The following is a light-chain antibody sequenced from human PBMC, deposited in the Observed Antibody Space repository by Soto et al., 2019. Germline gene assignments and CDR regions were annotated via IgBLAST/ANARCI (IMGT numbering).Light chain of an antibody. CDR1: SSNIGSSH. CDR3: STWDDSLNGPV. J-gene: IGLJ2*01. V-gene: IGLV1-44*01. CDR2: SNN. Sequence: QSVLTQPPSASGTPGQRVTISCSGSSSNIGSSHVSWYQQLPGTAPKLLIYSNNQRPSGVPDRFSGSKSGTSASLAISGLQSEDEADYYCSTWDDSLNGPVFGGGTKLTVL.